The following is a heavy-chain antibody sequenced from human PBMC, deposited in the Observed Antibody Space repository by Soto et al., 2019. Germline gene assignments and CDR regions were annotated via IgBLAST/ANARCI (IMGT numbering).Heavy chain of an antibody. D-gene: IGHD3-10*01. J-gene: IGHJ5*02. CDR3: AKGMRLLWFGESSKGLNWFDP. CDR1: GFTFSSYA. CDR2: ISGSGGST. Sequence: EVQLLESGGGLVQPGGSLGLSCAASGFTFSSYAMSWVRQAPGKGLEWVSAISGSGGSTYYADSVKGRFTISRDNSKNTLYLQMNSLRAEDTAVYYCAKGMRLLWFGESSKGLNWFDPWGQGTLVTVSS. V-gene: IGHV3-23*01.